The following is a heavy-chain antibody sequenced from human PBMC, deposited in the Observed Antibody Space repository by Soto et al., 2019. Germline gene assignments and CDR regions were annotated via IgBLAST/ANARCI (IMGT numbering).Heavy chain of an antibody. J-gene: IGHJ4*02. Sequence: EVQLVESGGGLVQPGGSLRLSCTASGFSFSNSWMSWVRRIPGKGLEWVAHIKQDGSEKYHVDSVKGRLTISRDNAKNSLYLQMNSLSAADTAVYFCARGGAWFIDYWGQGTLVTVSS. D-gene: IGHD3-10*01. CDR1: GFSFSNSW. CDR3: ARGGAWFIDY. CDR2: IKQDGSEK. V-gene: IGHV3-7*01.